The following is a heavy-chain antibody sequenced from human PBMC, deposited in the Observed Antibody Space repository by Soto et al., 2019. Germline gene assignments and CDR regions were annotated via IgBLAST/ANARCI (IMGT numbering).Heavy chain of an antibody. Sequence: QITLKESGPTLVKPTQTLTLTCTCSGFSLSSSGEAVDWVRQPPGKALEWLALIYWYDDKRYSPYLKNMLTITHDTSKNQVVLTLTNMEPVDTATYYCVHNSYSGGAGYWGQGTLVTVTS. V-gene: IGHV2-5*01. CDR3: VHNSYSGGAGY. CDR2: IYWYDDK. J-gene: IGHJ4*02. CDR1: GFSLSSSGEA. D-gene: IGHD6-25*01.